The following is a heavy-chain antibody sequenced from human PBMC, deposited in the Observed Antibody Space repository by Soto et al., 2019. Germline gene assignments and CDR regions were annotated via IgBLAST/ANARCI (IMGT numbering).Heavy chain of an antibody. Sequence: QVQLVQSGAEVKKPGSSVKVSCKASGGTFSSYAISWVRQAPGQGLEWMGGIIPIFGTANYAQKFQGRVTXXAXEXXSTADMGRSSRRSEDTAVYYCAREGVVGHHWYFDLWGRGTLVTVSS. CDR2: IIPIFGTA. D-gene: IGHD2-15*01. CDR3: AREGVVGHHWYFDL. V-gene: IGHV1-69*12. CDR1: GGTFSSYA. J-gene: IGHJ2*01.